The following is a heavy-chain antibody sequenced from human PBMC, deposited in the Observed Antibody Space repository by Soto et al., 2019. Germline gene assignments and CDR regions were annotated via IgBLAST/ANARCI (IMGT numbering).Heavy chain of an antibody. J-gene: IGHJ6*03. Sequence: QVPLQESGPGLVKPSQTLSLTCTVSGGLISSGGYYWTWIRQPPGKGLEWLGHIHYSGRTFYNPSLESRLVVSVDTSENQFSLKLRSVTAADTAVYYCARFSPPGYYYMDVWGKGTSVTVAS. CDR2: IHYSGRT. CDR3: ARFSPPGYYYMDV. V-gene: IGHV4-31*03. CDR1: GGLISSGGYY.